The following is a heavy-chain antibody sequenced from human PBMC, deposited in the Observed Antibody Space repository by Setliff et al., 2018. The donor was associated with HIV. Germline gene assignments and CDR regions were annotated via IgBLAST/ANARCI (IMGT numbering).Heavy chain of an antibody. CDR1: GASIRGHY. V-gene: IGHV4-59*08. J-gene: IGHJ3*02. D-gene: IGHD3-22*01. CDR2: IYYSGNT. Sequence: SETLSLTCSVSGASIRGHYWSWIRQSPGKGLEWIGNIYYSGNTNYNPSFKSRVTISVDTSKNRFSLRMNSVTAADTAVYYCARSLVPSGYYYGRHAFDIWGQGTKVTVSS. CDR3: ARSLVPSGYYYGRHAFDI.